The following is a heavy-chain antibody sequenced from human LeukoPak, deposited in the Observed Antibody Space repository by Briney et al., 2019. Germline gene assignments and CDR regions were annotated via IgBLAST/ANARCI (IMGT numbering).Heavy chain of an antibody. D-gene: IGHD7-27*01. Sequence: ASVRVSCKTSGYTFTTYGISWVRQAPGQGLECMGWISGYNGNTNYAQKLQGRVTMTTDTSTSTAYMELGSRRSDGTAVYYCARGGDGHRWGRRFDAFDIWGQGTMVTVSS. CDR2: ISGYNGNT. CDR1: GYTFTTYG. V-gene: IGHV1-18*01. CDR3: ARGGDGHRWGRRFDAFDI. J-gene: IGHJ3*02.